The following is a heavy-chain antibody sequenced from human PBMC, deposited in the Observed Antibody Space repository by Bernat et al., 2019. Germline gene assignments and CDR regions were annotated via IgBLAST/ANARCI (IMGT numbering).Heavy chain of an antibody. D-gene: IGHD3-22*01. V-gene: IGHV3-23*01. Sequence: EVQLLESGGGLVQPGGSLRLSCAASGITFSNYAMSWVRQAPGKGLEWVSAISGSGGNTYYADSVKGRFTISRDHSKNTLYLQMNSLRAEDTAVYYCAKDYYDSSAYYYYFDYWGQGTLVTVSS. CDR3: AKDYYDSSAYYYYFDY. CDR2: ISGSGGNT. J-gene: IGHJ4*02. CDR1: GITFSNYA.